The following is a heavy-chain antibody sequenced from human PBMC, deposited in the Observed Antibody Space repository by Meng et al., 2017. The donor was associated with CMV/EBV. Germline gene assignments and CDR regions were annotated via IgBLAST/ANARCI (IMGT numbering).Heavy chain of an antibody. CDR2: IYWDDDK. CDR3: ARIAAAGRFDY. D-gene: IGHD6-13*01. CDR1: GFSLSNRGVG. V-gene: IGHV2-5*02. Sequence: QITLKESGPTLGKPTQTLTLTCTFSGFSLSNRGVGVGWIRQPPGKALEWLALIYWDDDKRYSPSMKSRLTITKDTSKNQVVLTMTNMDPVDTATYYCARIAAAGRFDYWGQGTLVTVSS. J-gene: IGHJ4*02.